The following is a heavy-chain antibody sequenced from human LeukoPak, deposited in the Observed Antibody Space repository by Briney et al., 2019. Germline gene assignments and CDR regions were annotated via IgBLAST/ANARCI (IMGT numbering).Heavy chain of an antibody. CDR3: ARDHLRYCSGGSCYHPLGY. J-gene: IGHJ4*02. CDR2: TNPNSGGT. D-gene: IGHD2-15*01. CDR1: GYTFTGYY. V-gene: IGHV1-2*02. Sequence: ASVTVSCKASGYTFTGYYMHWVRQAPGQGLEWMGWTNPNSGGTNYAQKFQGRVTMTRDTSISTAYMELSRLRSDDTAVYYCARDHLRYCSGGSCYHPLGYWGQGTLVTVSS.